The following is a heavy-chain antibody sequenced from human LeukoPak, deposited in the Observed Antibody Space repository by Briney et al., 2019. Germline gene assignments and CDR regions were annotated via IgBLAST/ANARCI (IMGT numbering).Heavy chain of an antibody. CDR2: ISGSGDST. D-gene: IGHD3/OR15-3a*01. CDR3: AKSPGNFWTGYPTNWFDL. CDR1: GFIFRSYD. Sequence: GGSLRLSCVASGFIFRSYDMSWVRQAPGKGLEWVSGISGSGDSTYYADSVEDHFTISRDNSKNTLYLEVNRLRVEDTAVYYCAKSPGNFWTGYPTNWFDLWGQGTLVIVSS. V-gene: IGHV3-23*01. J-gene: IGHJ5*02.